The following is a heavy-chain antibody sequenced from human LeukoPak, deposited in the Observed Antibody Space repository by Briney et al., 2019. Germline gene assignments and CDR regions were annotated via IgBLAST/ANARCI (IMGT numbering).Heavy chain of an antibody. V-gene: IGHV3-15*01. CDR2: IKSKYDGGTI. CDR3: ATGAYFDY. Sequence: GGSLRLSCAGSGFTFSNAWLSWVRQAPGKGLEWVGRIKSKYDGGTIGFPAPMKGRFTISRDDSKNTLYLQMSSLKTEDTAVYYCATGAYFDYWGQGILVTVSS. CDR1: GFTFSNAW. J-gene: IGHJ4*02.